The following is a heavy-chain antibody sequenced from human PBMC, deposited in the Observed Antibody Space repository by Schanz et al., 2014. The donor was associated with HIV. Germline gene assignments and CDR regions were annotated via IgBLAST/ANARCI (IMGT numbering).Heavy chain of an antibody. Sequence: QVPLVQSGAEVKKPGSSVKVSCSAVGSTFPDIDINWVRQATGQGLEWMGWMNPNSGNTGYAQKFQGRVTLTRNTSISTAYMELSSLTSEDTAVYYCARGARDCTNGVCGGYYFDYWGQGTLVTVSS. D-gene: IGHD2-8*01. J-gene: IGHJ4*02. CDR1: GSTFPDID. CDR3: ARGARDCTNGVCGGYYFDY. CDR2: MNPNSGNT. V-gene: IGHV1-8*01.